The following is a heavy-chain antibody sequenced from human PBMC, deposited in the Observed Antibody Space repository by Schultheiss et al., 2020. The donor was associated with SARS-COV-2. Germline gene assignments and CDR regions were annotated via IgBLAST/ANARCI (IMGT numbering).Heavy chain of an antibody. CDR2: ISSSGSTI. D-gene: IGHD6-13*01. J-gene: IGHJ4*02. CDR3: ARDRGSSLGRDY. CDR1: GFTVSSNY. V-gene: IGHV3-11*04. Sequence: GGSLRLSCAASGFTVSSNYMSWVRQAPGKGLEWVSYISSSGSTIYYADSVKGRFTISRDNAKNSLYLQMNSLRAEDTAVYYCARDRGSSLGRDYWGQGTLVTVSS.